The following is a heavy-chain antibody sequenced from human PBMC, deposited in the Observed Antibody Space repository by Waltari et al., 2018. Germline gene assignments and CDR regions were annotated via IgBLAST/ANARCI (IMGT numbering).Heavy chain of an antibody. Sequence: QVQLVQSGAEVKKPGASVKVPCQVSGYTRTALPMHWVLQAPGKGLEWMGGFDPEDGETIYAQKFQGRVTMTEDTSTDTAYMELSSLRSEDTAVYYCATRLYGGSGSYTELNYWGQGTLVTVSS. CDR1: GYTRTALP. CDR2: FDPEDGET. J-gene: IGHJ4*02. D-gene: IGHD3-10*01. V-gene: IGHV1-24*01. CDR3: ATRLYGGSGSYTELNY.